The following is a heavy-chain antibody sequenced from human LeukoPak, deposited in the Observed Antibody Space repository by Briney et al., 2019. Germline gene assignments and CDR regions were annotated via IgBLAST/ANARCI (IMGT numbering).Heavy chain of an antibody. CDR2: ISSSSSYI. D-gene: IGHD3-10*01. CDR3: ARDRYYGSGSLDY. J-gene: IGHJ4*02. V-gene: IGHV3-21*01. Sequence: GGSLRLSCAASGFTFSSYSMNWVRQAPGKALEWVSSISSSSSYIYYADSVKGRFTISRDNAKNSLYLQMNSLRAEDTAVYYCARDRYYGSGSLDYWGQGTLVTVSS. CDR1: GFTFSSYS.